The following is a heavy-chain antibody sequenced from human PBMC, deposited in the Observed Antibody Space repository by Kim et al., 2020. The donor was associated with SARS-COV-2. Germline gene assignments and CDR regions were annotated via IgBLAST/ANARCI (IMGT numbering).Heavy chain of an antibody. CDR1: GWSFSGYH. Sequence: SETLSLTCAVYGWSFSGYHWSWIRQPPGKGLEWIGEIKHSGSTNYNPSPKSRVSMSVDTSKSQFSLKLRSVTAADTAVYYCAIGRAGVVPSPMLGSGPHYVYCAMDVWGQGTTVTVSS. CDR3: AIGRAGVVPSPMLGSGPHYVYCAMDV. D-gene: IGHD2-2*01. V-gene: IGHV4-34*01. J-gene: IGHJ6*02. CDR2: IKHSGST.